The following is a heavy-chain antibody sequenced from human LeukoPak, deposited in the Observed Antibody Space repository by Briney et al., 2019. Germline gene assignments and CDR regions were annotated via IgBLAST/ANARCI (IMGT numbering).Heavy chain of an antibody. J-gene: IGHJ4*02. CDR2: FDPEDDET. CDR1: GYTLTELS. CDR3: VSRGSYRYMGIFDY. V-gene: IGHV1-24*01. D-gene: IGHD3-16*02. Sequence: ASVKVSCKVSGYTLTELSMYWVRQAPGKGLEWMGSFDPEDDETIYAQKFQGRVTMTEDTSTDTAYMILSSLRSEDTAVYYCVSRGSYRYMGIFDYWGQGTLVTVSS.